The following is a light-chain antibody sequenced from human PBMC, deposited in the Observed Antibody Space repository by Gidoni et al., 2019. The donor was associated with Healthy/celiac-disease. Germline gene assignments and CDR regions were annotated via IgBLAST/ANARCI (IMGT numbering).Light chain of an antibody. CDR1: QSISSW. Sequence: DIQMTQSPSTLSASVGERVTITCRASQSISSWLAWYQQKPGKAPKLLIYKASSLESGVPSRFSGSGSGTEFTLTISSLQPDYFATYYCQQYNSYLCSFGQGTKLEIK. V-gene: IGKV1-5*03. J-gene: IGKJ2*04. CDR2: KAS. CDR3: QQYNSYLCS.